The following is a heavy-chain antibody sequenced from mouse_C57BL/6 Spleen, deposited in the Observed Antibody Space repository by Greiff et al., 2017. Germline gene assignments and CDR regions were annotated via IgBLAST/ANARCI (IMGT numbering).Heavy chain of an antibody. J-gene: IGHJ2*01. D-gene: IGHD1-1*01. CDR1: GFNIKDYY. CDR2: IDPEDGDT. Sequence: LVESGAELVRPGASVKLSCTASGFNIKDYYMHWVKQRPEQGLEWIGRIDPEDGDTEYAPKFQGKATMTADTSSNTAYLQLSSLTSEDTAVYYCTTRYYGSSPHYFDYWGQGTTLTVSS. V-gene: IGHV14-1*01. CDR3: TTRYYGSSPHYFDY.